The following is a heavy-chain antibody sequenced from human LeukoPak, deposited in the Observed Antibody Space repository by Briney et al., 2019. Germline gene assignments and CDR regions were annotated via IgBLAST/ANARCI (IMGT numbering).Heavy chain of an antibody. Sequence: SETLSLTCTVSGGSISSSSYYWGWIRQPPGKGLEWIGSIYYSGSTYYNPSLKSRVTISVDTSKNQFSLKLSPVTAADTAVYYCARLHIAAAGPACFDYWGQGTLVTVSS. V-gene: IGHV4-39*01. D-gene: IGHD6-13*01. J-gene: IGHJ4*02. CDR1: GGSISSSSYY. CDR2: IYYSGST. CDR3: ARLHIAAAGPACFDY.